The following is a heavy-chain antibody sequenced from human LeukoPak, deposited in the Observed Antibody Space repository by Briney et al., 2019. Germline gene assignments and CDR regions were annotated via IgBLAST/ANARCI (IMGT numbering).Heavy chain of an antibody. CDR3: AIMDCGGDCYWGY. J-gene: IGHJ4*02. Sequence: ASVKVSCKAPGYTFTSYYMHWVRQAPGQGLEWMGIINPSSGSTSYAQKFQGRVTMTRDTSTSTVYMQLSSLRSEDTAMYYCAIMDCGGDCYWGYWGQGTLVTVSS. D-gene: IGHD2-21*02. V-gene: IGHV1-46*01. CDR2: INPSSGST. CDR1: GYTFTSYY.